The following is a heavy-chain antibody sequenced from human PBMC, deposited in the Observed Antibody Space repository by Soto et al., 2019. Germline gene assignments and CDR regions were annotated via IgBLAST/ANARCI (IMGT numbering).Heavy chain of an antibody. CDR3: ARQLQSITIFGVVIKPTGNRPYYYYGMDV. J-gene: IGHJ6*02. D-gene: IGHD3-3*01. CDR1: GYTFTSYG. Sequence: GASVKVSCKASGYTFTSYGISWVRQAPGQGLEWMGWISAYNGNTNYAQKLQGRVTMTTDTSTSTAYMELSSLRSEDTAVYYCARQLQSITIFGVVIKPTGNRPYYYYGMDVWGQGTTVTVSS. CDR2: ISAYNGNT. V-gene: IGHV1-18*01.